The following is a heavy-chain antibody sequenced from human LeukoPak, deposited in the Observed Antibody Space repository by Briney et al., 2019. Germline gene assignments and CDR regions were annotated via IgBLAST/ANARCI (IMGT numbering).Heavy chain of an antibody. CDR1: GFTFSSYA. CDR2: ISGSGGST. D-gene: IGHD3-10*01. J-gene: IGHJ4*02. Sequence: GGSLRLSCAASGFTFSSYAMSWVRQAPGMGLEWVSAISGSGGSTYYADSVKGRFAISRDNSKNTLYLQMNSLRAEDTAVYYCAKGSGMVRGLYDYWGQGTLVTVSS. V-gene: IGHV3-23*01. CDR3: AKGSGMVRGLYDY.